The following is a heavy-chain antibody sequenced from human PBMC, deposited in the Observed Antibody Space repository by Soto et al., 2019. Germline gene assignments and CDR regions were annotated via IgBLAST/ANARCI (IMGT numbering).Heavy chain of an antibody. D-gene: IGHD1-26*01. CDR1: GFTFKIYD. Sequence: LRLSFTASGFTFKIYDMYWVRQAPGKGLEWVALISYDGSKNYYRDAVRGRFAISRDNSNDTLHLQMSSLKTEDTAVYYCAMIHSGSFVFDIWGQGTVVTVSS. J-gene: IGHJ3*02. CDR2: ISYDGSKN. CDR3: AMIHSGSFVFDI. V-gene: IGHV3-30*03.